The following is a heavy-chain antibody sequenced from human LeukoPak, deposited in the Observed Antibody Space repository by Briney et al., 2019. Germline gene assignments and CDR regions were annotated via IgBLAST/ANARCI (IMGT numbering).Heavy chain of an antibody. D-gene: IGHD6-13*01. CDR3: ARDVGSSWRGDAFDI. J-gene: IGHJ3*02. Sequence: SETLSLTCTVSGGSISSYYWSWIRQPPGKGLEWIGYIYYSGSTNYNPSLKSRVTISVDTSKNQFPLKLSSVTAADTAVYYCARDVGSSWRGDAFDIWGQGTMVTVSS. CDR2: IYYSGST. CDR1: GGSISSYY. V-gene: IGHV4-59*01.